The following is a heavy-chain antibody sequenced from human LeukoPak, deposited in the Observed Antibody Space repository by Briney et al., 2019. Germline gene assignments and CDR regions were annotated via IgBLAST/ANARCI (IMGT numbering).Heavy chain of an antibody. CDR1: GFTFSSYA. CDR2: ISGSGGST. Sequence: GGSLRLSCAASGFTFSSYAMTWVRQAPGKGLEWVSTISGSGGSTYYADSVKGRFTISRDNSKNTLYLQMNSLRAEDTAVYYCSKGIQQLVPFDYWGQGTLVTVSS. V-gene: IGHV3-23*01. CDR3: SKGIQQLVPFDY. D-gene: IGHD6-13*01. J-gene: IGHJ4*02.